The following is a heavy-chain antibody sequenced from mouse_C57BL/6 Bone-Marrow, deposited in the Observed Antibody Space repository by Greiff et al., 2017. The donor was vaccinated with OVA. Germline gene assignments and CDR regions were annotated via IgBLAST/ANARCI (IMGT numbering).Heavy chain of an antibody. D-gene: IGHD1-1*01. Sequence: VHVKQSGAELVKPGASVKLSCTASGFNIKDYYMHWVKQRTEQGLEWIGRIDPEDGETNYAPKFQGKATITADTSSNTAYLQLSSLTSEDTTVYYCARPFYGSSSWFAYWGQGTLVTVSA. V-gene: IGHV14-2*01. CDR1: GFNIKDYY. CDR3: ARPFYGSSSWFAY. CDR2: IDPEDGET. J-gene: IGHJ3*01.